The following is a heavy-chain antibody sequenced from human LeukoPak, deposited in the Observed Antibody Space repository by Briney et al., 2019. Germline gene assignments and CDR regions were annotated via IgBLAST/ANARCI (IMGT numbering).Heavy chain of an antibody. CDR1: GFTFSNYA. J-gene: IGHJ4*02. CDR3: VKDDTVTSSFDY. D-gene: IGHD4-17*01. Sequence: GGSLRLSCAVSGFTFSNYAMSWVRQAPGKGLNWFSSISADGDRTYSADSVKGRFSVSRDNSKNTLSLQLNSLRVEDTAVYYCVKDDTVTSSFDYWGQGTLITVAS. CDR2: ISADGDRT. V-gene: IGHV3-23*01.